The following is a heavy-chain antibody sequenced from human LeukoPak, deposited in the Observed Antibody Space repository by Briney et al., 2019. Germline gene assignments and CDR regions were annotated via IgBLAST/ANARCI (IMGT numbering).Heavy chain of an antibody. D-gene: IGHD5-12*01. J-gene: IGHJ4*02. Sequence: SVKVSCKASGGTFSSYAISCVRQAPGQGLEWMGGIIPIFGTANYAQKFQGRVTITSDESTSTAYMELSSLRSEDTAVYYCAIPGYSGYDFRLWGQGTLVTVSS. V-gene: IGHV1-69*13. CDR1: GGTFSSYA. CDR3: AIPGYSGYDFRL. CDR2: IIPIFGTA.